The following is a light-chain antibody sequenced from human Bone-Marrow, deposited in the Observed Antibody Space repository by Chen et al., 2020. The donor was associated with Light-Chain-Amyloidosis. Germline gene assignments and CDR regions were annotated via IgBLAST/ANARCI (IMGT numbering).Light chain of an antibody. CDR2: EVT. Sequence: QSALTQPTSVSGSPGQSTPISCTGTSSDVGGDNHVSWYQQHPDKAPKLMIYEVTNRPSWVPDRFSGSKSDNTASLTISGLQTEDEADYFCSSYTITNTLGFGSGTRVTVL. CDR1: SSDVGGDNH. CDR3: SSYTITNTLG. V-gene: IGLV2-14*01. J-gene: IGLJ1*01.